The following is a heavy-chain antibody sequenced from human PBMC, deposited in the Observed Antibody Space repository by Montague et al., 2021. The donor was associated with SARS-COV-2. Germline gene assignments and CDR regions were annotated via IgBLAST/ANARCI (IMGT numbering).Heavy chain of an antibody. CDR2: ISYTGST. CDR1: GGSISSSSHY. V-gene: IGHV4-39*01. J-gene: IGHJ4*02. CDR3: ARQYYYDNNGFPAYDY. Sequence: SETLSLTRTVSGGSISSSSHYWGWLRQPPGRGLQWIGSISYTGSTYYNPSLKSRVTISRDTSKNQFSLKLSSVTAADTAVYYCARQYYYDNNGFPAYDYWGRGTLVTVSS. D-gene: IGHD3-22*01.